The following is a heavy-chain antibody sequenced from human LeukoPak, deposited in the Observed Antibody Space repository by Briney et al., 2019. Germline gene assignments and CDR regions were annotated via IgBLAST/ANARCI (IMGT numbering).Heavy chain of an antibody. D-gene: IGHD3-10*01. J-gene: IGHJ4*02. CDR3: TRDMIRGVPDYIDY. Sequence: GGSLRLSCAASGFTFSDYYMSWIRQAPGKGLEWAAAISAEGDIQIYLDSVMGRFTISRDNSKSTLYLQMNSLRIEDTGFYYCTRDMIRGVPDYIDYWGQGTLVTVSS. V-gene: IGHV3-30-3*01. CDR1: GFTFSDYY. CDR2: ISAEGDIQ.